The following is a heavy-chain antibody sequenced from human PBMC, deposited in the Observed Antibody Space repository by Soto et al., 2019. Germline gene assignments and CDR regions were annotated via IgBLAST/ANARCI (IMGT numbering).Heavy chain of an antibody. CDR2: ISAYNGNT. J-gene: IGHJ6*02. D-gene: IGHD3-10*01. CDR1: GYTFTSYG. Sequence: VASVKVSCKASGYTFTSYGISWVRQAPGQGLEWMGWISAYNGNTNYAQKLQGRVTMTTDTSTSTAYTELRSLRSDDTAVYYCARGSRDYYGSGSYFESYYYYYGMDVWGQGTTVTVSS. V-gene: IGHV1-18*01. CDR3: ARGSRDYYGSGSYFESYYYYYGMDV.